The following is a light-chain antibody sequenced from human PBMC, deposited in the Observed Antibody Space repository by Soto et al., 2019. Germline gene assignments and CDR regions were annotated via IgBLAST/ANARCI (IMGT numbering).Light chain of an antibody. V-gene: IGLV1-44*01. CDR2: SNN. CDR1: SSNIGSST. J-gene: IGLJ1*01. Sequence: QAVVTQSPSASGTPGQRVTISCSGSSSNIGSSTVTWYQQLPGAAPTVLIHSNNQRPSGVPDRFSGSKSGTSASLAISGLQSDDDADYYCATWDDSLKGYVFGTGTKLTVL. CDR3: ATWDDSLKGYV.